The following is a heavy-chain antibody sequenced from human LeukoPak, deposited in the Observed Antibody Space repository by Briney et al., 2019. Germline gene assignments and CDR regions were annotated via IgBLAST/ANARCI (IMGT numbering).Heavy chain of an antibody. Sequence: GASVKVSCKASGYTFTNYAMNWVRQAPGQGLEWMGWINPNSGGTNYAQKFQGRVTMTRDTSISTAYMELSRLRSDDTAVYYCARDRAQSMVRGVIIAQHYYYYMDVWGKGTTVTVSS. CDR1: GYTFTNYA. D-gene: IGHD3-10*01. CDR2: INPNSGGT. J-gene: IGHJ6*03. V-gene: IGHV1-2*02. CDR3: ARDRAQSMVRGVIIAQHYYYYMDV.